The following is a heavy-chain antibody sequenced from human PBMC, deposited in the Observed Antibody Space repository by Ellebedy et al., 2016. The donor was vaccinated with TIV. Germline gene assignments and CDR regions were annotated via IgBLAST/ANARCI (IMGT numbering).Heavy chain of an antibody. CDR1: GFTFTSSA. CDR3: ARAHGTVVVTAFHDY. Sequence: AASVKVSCKASGFTFTSSAMQWVRQARGQRLEWIGWIVVGSGNTNYSQKFQERVNITRDMSTSTAYMELSSLRSEDTAGYYCARAHGTVVVTAFHDYWGQGTLVTVSS. V-gene: IGHV1-58*02. CDR2: IVVGSGNT. D-gene: IGHD2-21*02. J-gene: IGHJ4*02.